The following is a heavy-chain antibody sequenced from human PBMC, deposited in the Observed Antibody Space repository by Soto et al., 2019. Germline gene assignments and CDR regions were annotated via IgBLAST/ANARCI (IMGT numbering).Heavy chain of an antibody. CDR1: GGSISSGGYY. V-gene: IGHV4-31*03. CDR3: ARHHSYYDRSGYHPVQFDY. D-gene: IGHD3-22*01. J-gene: IGHJ4*02. Sequence: SETLSLTCTGSGGSISSGGYYWSWIRQHPGKGLEWIGYIYYSGSTYYNPSLKCRVTISVDTSKNQFSLKLSSVTAADTAVYYCARHHSYYDRSGYHPVQFDYWGQGNLVTVSS. CDR2: IYYSGST.